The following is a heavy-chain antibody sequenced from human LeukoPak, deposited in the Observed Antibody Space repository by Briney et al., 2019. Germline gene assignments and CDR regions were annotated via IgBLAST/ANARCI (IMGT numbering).Heavy chain of an antibody. J-gene: IGHJ4*02. CDR2: ISYEGSTE. Sequence: GGSLRLSCAASGFTFSSYGMRWVRQARGKGGEGVGVISYEGSTEYYADSVKCRFTISRDTSRNTLYLHMNSLRAEDTAVYFCAKDGSSSSFDYWGQGTLVTVSS. CDR3: AKDGSSSSFDY. V-gene: IGHV3-30*18. CDR1: GFTFSSYG. D-gene: IGHD6-13*01.